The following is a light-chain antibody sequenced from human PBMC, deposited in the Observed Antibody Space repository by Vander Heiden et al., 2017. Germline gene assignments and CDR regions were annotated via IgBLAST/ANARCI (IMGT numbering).Light chain of an antibody. CDR3: SSDAASNNVR. Sequence: QSALTQPPSASGSPGQSVTTSCTGTFSDVVSYKYVSWYQQTPGTALKLLIYDVHKRPSWVPDRFSGSKAGNTASLTVSGLQADDEADYYGSSDAASNNVRFGRGTRLNVL. J-gene: IGLJ2*01. V-gene: IGLV2-8*01. CDR2: DVH. CDR1: FSDVVSYKY.